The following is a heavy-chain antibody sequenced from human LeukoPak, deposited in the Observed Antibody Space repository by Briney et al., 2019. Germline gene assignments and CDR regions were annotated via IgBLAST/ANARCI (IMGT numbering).Heavy chain of an antibody. Sequence: GGSLRLSCAASGFTFSSYAMSWVRQAPGKGLEWVSAISGSGGSTYYADSVKGRFTVSRDNSKNTLYLQMNSLRAEDTAVYYCARDKDGSGSSPYSDYGMDVWGQGTTVTVSS. CDR2: ISGSGGST. D-gene: IGHD3-10*01. CDR1: GFTFSSYA. CDR3: ARDKDGSGSSPYSDYGMDV. J-gene: IGHJ6*02. V-gene: IGHV3-23*01.